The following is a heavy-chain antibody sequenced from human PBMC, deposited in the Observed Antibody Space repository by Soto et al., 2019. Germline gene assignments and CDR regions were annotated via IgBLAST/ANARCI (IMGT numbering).Heavy chain of an antibody. Sequence: PSETLSLTCTVSGGSISSYYWSWIRQPPGKGLEWIGYIYYSGSTNYNPSLKSRVTISVDTSKNQFSLKLSSVTAADTAVYYCARGVYVTIFGVVISNWIDPWGQGTLVTVSS. V-gene: IGHV4-59*01. CDR1: GGSISSYY. D-gene: IGHD3-3*01. CDR3: ARGVYVTIFGVVISNWIDP. CDR2: IYYSGST. J-gene: IGHJ5*02.